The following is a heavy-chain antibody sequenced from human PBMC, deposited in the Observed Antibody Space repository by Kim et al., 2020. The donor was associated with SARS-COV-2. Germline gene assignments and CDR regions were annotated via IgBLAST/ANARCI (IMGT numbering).Heavy chain of an antibody. CDR1: GFTFNNYA. CDR3: AKSSAFFWLGERLNAFDV. Sequence: GGSLRLSCGASGFTFNNYAMHWVRQAPGKGLEWVAVISYEGSIKYYADSVKGQFTVSRDNSNNTLYLQMRSLRPEDTAIYYCAKSSAFFWLGERLNAFDV. J-gene: IGHJ3*01. CDR2: ISYEGSIK. V-gene: IGHV3-30*18. D-gene: IGHD3-3*01.